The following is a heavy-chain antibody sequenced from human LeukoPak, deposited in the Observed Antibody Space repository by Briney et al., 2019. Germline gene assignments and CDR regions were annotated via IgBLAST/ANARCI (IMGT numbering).Heavy chain of an antibody. Sequence: GGSLRLSCAASGFSFTNAWMNWVRQAPGKGLEWVGRIKNKSEGEITDYAAPVKGTFTISRDDSKNTLHLQMNSLKTEDTAVYYCTSSIRGNGGFDYWGQGTLVTVSS. D-gene: IGHD4-23*01. CDR2: IKNKSEGEIT. V-gene: IGHV3-15*01. CDR1: GFSFTNAW. CDR3: TSSIRGNGGFDY. J-gene: IGHJ4*02.